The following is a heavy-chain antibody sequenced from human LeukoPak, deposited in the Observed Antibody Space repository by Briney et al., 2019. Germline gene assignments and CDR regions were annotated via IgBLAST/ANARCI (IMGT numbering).Heavy chain of an antibody. CDR1: GYTFTSYA. CDR3: ARGTIVVVPAAADYYYYYGMDV. V-gene: IGHV1-69*05. Sequence: SVKVSCKASGYTFTSYAICWVRQAPGQGLEWMGGIIPIFGTANYAQKFQGRVTMTRNTSISTAYMELSSLRSEDTAVYYCARGTIVVVPAAADYYYYYGMDVWGQGTTVTVSS. D-gene: IGHD2-2*01. J-gene: IGHJ6*02. CDR2: IIPIFGTA.